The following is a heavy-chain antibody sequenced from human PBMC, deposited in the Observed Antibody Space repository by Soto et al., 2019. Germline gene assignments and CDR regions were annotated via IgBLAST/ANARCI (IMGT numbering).Heavy chain of an antibody. Sequence: EVQLVESGVGFVEPGGSLRLSCVGSGLTLSHAWMTWVRQAPGKGLEWVGRIKTKGEGGTMDYAAPVKGRFSVSRDDSENTFYLHMRSLHSEDTAMYYCVADVLGVRTIWGFDYWGKGTLVTVSS. D-gene: IGHD7-27*01. CDR2: IKTKGEGGTM. CDR3: VADVLGVRTIWGFDY. V-gene: IGHV3-15*07. J-gene: IGHJ4*02. CDR1: GLTLSHAW.